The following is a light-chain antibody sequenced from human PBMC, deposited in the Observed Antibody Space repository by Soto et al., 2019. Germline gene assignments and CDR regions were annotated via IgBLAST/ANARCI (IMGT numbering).Light chain of an antibody. CDR3: SSYTDSNTVL. J-gene: IGLJ2*01. Sequence: QSALTQPASVSGSPGQLITISCTGTSSDVGAYNYVSWYQHHPGKAPKLIIYEVVNRPSGISNRFSGSKSGNTASLAISGLQAEDEADYYCSSYTDSNTVLFGGGTKLTVL. CDR2: EVV. CDR1: SSDVGAYNY. V-gene: IGLV2-14*01.